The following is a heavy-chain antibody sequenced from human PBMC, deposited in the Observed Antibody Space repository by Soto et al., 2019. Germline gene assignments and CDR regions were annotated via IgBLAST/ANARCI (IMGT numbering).Heavy chain of an antibody. D-gene: IGHD3-3*01. CDR3: ARGRTIFHYYGVDV. V-gene: IGHV1-69*13. CDR1: GGTFSSYA. CDR2: IIPIFGTA. Sequence: ASVKVSCKASGGTFSSYAISWVRQAPGQGLEWMGGIIPIFGTANYAQKFQGRVTITADESTSTAYMELSSLRSEDTAVYYCARGRTIFHYYGVDVWGQGTTVTVSS. J-gene: IGHJ6*02.